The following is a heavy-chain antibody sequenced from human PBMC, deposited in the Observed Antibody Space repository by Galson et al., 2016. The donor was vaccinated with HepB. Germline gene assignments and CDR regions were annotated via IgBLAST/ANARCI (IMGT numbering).Heavy chain of an antibody. V-gene: IGHV4-39*01. Sequence: SETLSLTCNVSGGSISSSSFYWGWIRQPPGMGLEWIGSFYYSGSTYYNPSLKSRVAFSVDTSKNQFSLMLTSVTAADTAVYYCARRPRDPWAAAGFDYWGQGTLVTVSS. J-gene: IGHJ4*02. CDR2: FYYSGST. CDR1: GGSISSSSFY. D-gene: IGHD6-13*01. CDR3: ARRPRDPWAAAGFDY.